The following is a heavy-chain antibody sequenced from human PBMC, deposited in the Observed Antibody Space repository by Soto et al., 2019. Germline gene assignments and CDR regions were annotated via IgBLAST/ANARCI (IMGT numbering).Heavy chain of an antibody. CDR1: GFTFSSYA. CDR2: ISYDGSNK. V-gene: IGHV3-30-3*02. Sequence: GGSLRLSCAASGFTFSSYAMHWVRQAPGKGLEWVAVISYDGSNKYYADSVKGRFTISRDNSKNTLYLQMNSLRAEDTAVYYCAKTHLDWNYVGPYYYYGMDVWGQGTTVTVSS. D-gene: IGHD1-7*01. J-gene: IGHJ6*02. CDR3: AKTHLDWNYVGPYYYYGMDV.